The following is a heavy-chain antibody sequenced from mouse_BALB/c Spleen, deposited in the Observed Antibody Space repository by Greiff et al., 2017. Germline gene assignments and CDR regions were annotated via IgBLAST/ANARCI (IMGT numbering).Heavy chain of an antibody. CDR3: ARRGAMDY. Sequence: DVKLQESGPGLVKPSQSLSLTCTVTGYSITSDYAWNWIRQFPGNKLEWMGYISYSGSTSYNPSLKSRISITRDTSKNQFFLQLNSVTTEDTATYCCARRGAMDYWGQGTSVTVSS. CDR1: GYSITSDYA. CDR2: ISYSGST. J-gene: IGHJ4*01. V-gene: IGHV3-2*02.